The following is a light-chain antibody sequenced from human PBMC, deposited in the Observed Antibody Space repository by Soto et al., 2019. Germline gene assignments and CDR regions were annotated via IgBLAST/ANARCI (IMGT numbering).Light chain of an antibody. J-gene: IGKJ1*01. CDR3: QQSYNTPRT. CDR2: AAS. CDR1: QSISSY. Sequence: DIQMTQSPSSLSASVGDRVTITCRASQSISSYLSWYQQKPGKAPKLLIYAASSLQSGVPSRFSGSGSGTDFTLTISSLQPEDVASYYCQQSYNTPRTFGQGTKVEIK. V-gene: IGKV1-39*01.